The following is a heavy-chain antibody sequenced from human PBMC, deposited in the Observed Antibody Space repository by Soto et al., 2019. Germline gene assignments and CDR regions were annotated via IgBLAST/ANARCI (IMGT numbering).Heavy chain of an antibody. CDR1: GGTFSSYA. D-gene: IGHD3-22*01. Sequence: GXSVEVSCRASGGTFSSYAISWVRQAPGQGLEWMGGIIPIFGTANYAQKFQGRVTITADKSTSTAYMELSSLRSEDTAVYYCARSNYYDSSGYYRGTSYNWFDPWGQGTLVTVSS. V-gene: IGHV1-69*06. J-gene: IGHJ5*02. CDR3: ARSNYYDSSGYYRGTSYNWFDP. CDR2: IIPIFGTA.